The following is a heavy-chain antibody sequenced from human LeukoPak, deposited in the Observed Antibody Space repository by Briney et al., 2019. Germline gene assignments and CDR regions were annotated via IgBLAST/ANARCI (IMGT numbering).Heavy chain of an antibody. CDR3: ARHASVDGNWPRPLDY. J-gene: IGHJ4*02. CDR1: GGSVSDSS. CDR2: IFGSGGS. Sequence: SETLSLTCSVSGGSVSDSSWSWIRQPAGKGLEWIGRIFGSGGSNYNPSLKSRVTMSVDTSKNQFSLKLTSVTAADTAVYYCARHASVDGNWPRPLDYWGQGSLVTVSS. D-gene: IGHD6-19*01. V-gene: IGHV4-4*07.